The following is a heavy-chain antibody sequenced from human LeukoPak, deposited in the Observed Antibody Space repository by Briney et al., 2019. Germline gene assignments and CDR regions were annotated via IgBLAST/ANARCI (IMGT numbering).Heavy chain of an antibody. Sequence: PSETLSLTCTVSGGSISSYYWSWLRQPPGKGLEWIGYIHSSGTINYNTSLKRRVTISVDTSKNQFSLKLSSVTAADTAVYYCARMASGASGRFYYYHMDVWGKGTTVTVSS. J-gene: IGHJ6*03. CDR2: IHSSGTI. V-gene: IGHV4-59*01. CDR1: GGSISSYY. CDR3: ARMASGASGRFYYYHMDV. D-gene: IGHD6-19*01.